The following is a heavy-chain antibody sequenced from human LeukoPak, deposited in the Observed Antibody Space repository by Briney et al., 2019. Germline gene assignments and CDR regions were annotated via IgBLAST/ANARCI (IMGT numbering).Heavy chain of an antibody. CDR1: GYTFTNYF. Sequence: ASVKVSCKASGYTFTNYFMHWVQQAPGQGLECMGIFNPSGGSTTYAQKFLGKVTMTGDMSTSTVYMELSSLRSEDTAVYYCATGPGGYSSDWSVGEIDYWGQGTLVTVSS. V-gene: IGHV1-46*01. CDR3: ATGPGGYSSDWSVGEIDY. J-gene: IGHJ4*02. D-gene: IGHD6-19*01. CDR2: FNPSGGST.